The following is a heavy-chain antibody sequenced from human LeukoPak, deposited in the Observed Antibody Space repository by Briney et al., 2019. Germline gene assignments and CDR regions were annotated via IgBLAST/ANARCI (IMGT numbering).Heavy chain of an antibody. V-gene: IGHV3-53*01. CDR3: ARRYYGSGSHLDAFDI. Sequence: PGGSLRLSCAASGFTVSSNYMSWVRQAPGKGLEWVSVIYSGGSTHYADSVKGRFTISRDNSKNTLYLQMNSLRAEDTAVYYCARRYYGSGSHLDAFDIWGQGTMVTVSS. J-gene: IGHJ3*02. CDR2: IYSGGST. CDR1: GFTVSSNY. D-gene: IGHD3-10*01.